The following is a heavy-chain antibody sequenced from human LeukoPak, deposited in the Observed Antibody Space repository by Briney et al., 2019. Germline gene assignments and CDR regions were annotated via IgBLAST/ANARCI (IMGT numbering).Heavy chain of an antibody. CDR2: ISDYNGNT. V-gene: IGHV1-18*01. Sequence: ASVKVSCKASGYTFTSYGISWVRQAPGQGLEGMGLISDYNGNTNYAQKLQRRVTMTTYTSTSTAYMELRSLRSDDTAVYYCARDFSLSITMIVVVMPDAFDIWGQGTMVTVSS. CDR1: GYTFTSYG. J-gene: IGHJ3*02. CDR3: ARDFSLSITMIVVVMPDAFDI. D-gene: IGHD3-22*01.